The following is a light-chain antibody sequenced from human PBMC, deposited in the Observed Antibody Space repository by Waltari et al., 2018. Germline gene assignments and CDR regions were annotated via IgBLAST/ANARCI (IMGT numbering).Light chain of an antibody. Sequence: IVLTQSPGTLSLSPGEGATLSCRASQSVTSNYLAWYQQNPGQVRRRLIHGASSRGPGIPDRFSGRGAGTDFTLTISRLEPEDFGIYYCQQYSNAPLTFGQGTKLE. J-gene: IGKJ2*01. CDR2: GAS. CDR3: QQYSNAPLT. V-gene: IGKV3-20*01. CDR1: QSVTSNY.